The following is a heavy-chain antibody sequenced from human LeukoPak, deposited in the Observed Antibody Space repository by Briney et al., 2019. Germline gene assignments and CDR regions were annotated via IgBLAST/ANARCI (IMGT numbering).Heavy chain of an antibody. V-gene: IGHV3-23*01. CDR1: GFTFSNYA. Sequence: GGSLRLSCAASGFTFSNYAMNWVRQAPGKGLEWVSVISGSGGVTFYADSMKGRFTISRDNTKNSLYLQMNSLRAEDTAVYYCARGKMDTAMVYWGQGTLVTVSS. J-gene: IGHJ4*02. CDR2: ISGSGGVT. CDR3: ARGKMDTAMVY. D-gene: IGHD5-18*01.